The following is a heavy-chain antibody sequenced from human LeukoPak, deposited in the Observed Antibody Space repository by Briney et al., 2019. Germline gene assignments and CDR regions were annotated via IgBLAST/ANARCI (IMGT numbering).Heavy chain of an antibody. CDR1: GGSISSYY. Sequence: NPSETLSLTCTVSGGSISSYYWSWIRQPPGKGLEWIGYIYYSGGTNYNPSLKSRVTISVDTSKNQFSLKLSSVTAADTAVYYCTRSMGRWLVTDAFDIWGQGTMVTVSS. CDR2: IYYSGGT. V-gene: IGHV4-59*01. J-gene: IGHJ3*02. CDR3: TRSMGRWLVTDAFDI. D-gene: IGHD6-19*01.